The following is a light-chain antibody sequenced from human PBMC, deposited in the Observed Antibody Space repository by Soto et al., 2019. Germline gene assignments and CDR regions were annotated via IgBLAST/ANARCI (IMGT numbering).Light chain of an antibody. Sequence: IVFKQSPAPLSFSPGERATLSCRASQSVSSYLAWYQQKPGQAPRLLIYDASNRATGIPARFSGSGSGTDFTLTISSLEPEDFAVYYCQQRSNWPPITFGQGTRLEIK. V-gene: IGKV3-11*01. CDR2: DAS. CDR3: QQRSNWPPIT. CDR1: QSVSSY. J-gene: IGKJ5*01.